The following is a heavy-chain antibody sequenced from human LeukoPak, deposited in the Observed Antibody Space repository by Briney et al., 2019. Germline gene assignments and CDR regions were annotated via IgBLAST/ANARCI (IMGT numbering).Heavy chain of an antibody. CDR2: IYPGDSDT. CDR1: GSIFTSYW. V-gene: IGHV5-51*01. CDR3: ARLGIAVAAATFDI. D-gene: IGHD6-19*01. Sequence: PGASLQISCKGSGSIFTSYWIGWVRQLPGKGLEWMGIIYPGDSDTRYSPSFQGQVTISADKSISTAYLQWSSLRASYTAMYYCARLGIAVAAATFDIWGQGTMVTVFS. J-gene: IGHJ3*02.